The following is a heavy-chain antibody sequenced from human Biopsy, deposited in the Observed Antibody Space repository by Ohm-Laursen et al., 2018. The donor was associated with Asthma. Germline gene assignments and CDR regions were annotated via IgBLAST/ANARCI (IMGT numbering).Heavy chain of an antibody. CDR2: IYYDGSRK. V-gene: IGHV3-33*08. CDR3: AREKVIESRGFQNWFDP. D-gene: IGHD3-16*02. CDR1: GFRFSSYA. J-gene: IGHJ5*02. Sequence: SLRLSCTASGFRFSSYAMHWVRQAPGKGLEWVAGIYYDGSRKYYTESVKGRFTISRDNSKNRPYLEMASLRAEDTAVYYCAREKVIESRGFQNWFDPWGQGTLVHVSS.